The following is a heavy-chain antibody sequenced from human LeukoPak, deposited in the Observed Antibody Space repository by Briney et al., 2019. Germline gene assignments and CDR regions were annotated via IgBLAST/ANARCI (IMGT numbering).Heavy chain of an antibody. J-gene: IGHJ6*03. CDR2: ISSSSSYI. CDR1: GFTFSSYS. Sequence: GGSLRLSCAASGFTFSSYSMNWVRQAPGKGLEWVSSISSSSSYIYYADSVKGRFTISRDNAKNSLYLQMNSLRAEDTAVYYCARPRNHLGYCSSTSCPYYYYYYMDVWGKGTTVTVSS. CDR3: ARPRNHLGYCSSTSCPYYYYYYMDV. D-gene: IGHD2-2*01. V-gene: IGHV3-21*01.